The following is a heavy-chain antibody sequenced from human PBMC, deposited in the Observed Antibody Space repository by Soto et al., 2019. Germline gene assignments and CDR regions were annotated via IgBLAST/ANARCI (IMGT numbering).Heavy chain of an antibody. J-gene: IGHJ3*02. CDR2: MNPNSGNT. Sequence: ASVKVSCKASGYTFTSYDINWVRQATGQGLEWMGWMNPNSGNTGYAQKFQGRVTMTRNTSISTAYMELSSLRSEDTAVYYWAIVLRRRGRSGYWGDTFDIWGQGTMVTVSS. CDR3: AIVLRRRGRSGYWGDTFDI. V-gene: IGHV1-8*01. D-gene: IGHD3-3*01. CDR1: GYTFTSYD.